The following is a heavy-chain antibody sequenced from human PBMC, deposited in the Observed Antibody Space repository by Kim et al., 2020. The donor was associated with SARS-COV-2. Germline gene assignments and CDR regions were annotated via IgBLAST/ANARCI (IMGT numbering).Heavy chain of an antibody. V-gene: IGHV4-4*02. D-gene: IGHD6-19*01. CDR3: ARVSSGWFFDY. Sequence: TNSNPTLTRRVTISVEQSKNQFSLKLGSVTAADTAVYYCARVSSGWFFDYWGQGTLVTVSS. CDR2: T. J-gene: IGHJ4*02.